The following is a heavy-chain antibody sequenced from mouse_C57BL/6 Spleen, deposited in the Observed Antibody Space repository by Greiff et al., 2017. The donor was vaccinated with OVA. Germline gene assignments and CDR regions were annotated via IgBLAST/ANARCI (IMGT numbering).Heavy chain of an antibody. D-gene: IGHD1-1*01. CDR3: ARTIYYYGSSLDYAMDY. CDR2: INPNNGGT. Sequence: VQLQQSGPELVKPGASVKIPCKASGYTFTDYNMDWVKQSHGKSLEWIGDINPNNGGTIYNQKFKGKATLTVDKSSSTAYMELRSLTSEDTAVYYCARTIYYYGSSLDYAMDYWGQGTSVTVSS. CDR1: GYTFTDYN. J-gene: IGHJ4*01. V-gene: IGHV1-18*01.